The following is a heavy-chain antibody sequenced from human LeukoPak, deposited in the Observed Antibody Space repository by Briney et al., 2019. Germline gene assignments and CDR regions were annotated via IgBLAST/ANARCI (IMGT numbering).Heavy chain of an antibody. J-gene: IGHJ5*02. CDR1: GYTFTSYA. CDR3: ARARVYGSGSNNWFDP. Sequence: ASVKVSCKDSGYTFTSYAMHWVRQAPGQRLEWMGWINAGNGNTKYSQKFQGRVTITRDTSASTAYMELSSLRSEDTAVYYCARARVYGSGSNNWFDPWGQGTLVTVSS. V-gene: IGHV1-3*01. CDR2: INAGNGNT. D-gene: IGHD3-10*01.